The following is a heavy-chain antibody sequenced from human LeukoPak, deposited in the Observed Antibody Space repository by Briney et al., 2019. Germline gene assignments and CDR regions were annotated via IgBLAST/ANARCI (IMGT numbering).Heavy chain of an antibody. CDR2: INQDGSEM. CDR1: GFTFSNYW. V-gene: IGHV3-7*01. Sequence: AGGSLRLSCAASGFTFSNYWMSWVRQAPGKGLEWLANINQDGSEMYYVDSVKGRFTISRDNGKNSLYLQMSSLRAEDTAVYYCARDSGAGGYYYYNMDVWGEGTTVTVSS. CDR3: ARDSGAGGYYYYNMDV. D-gene: IGHD3-10*01. J-gene: IGHJ6*03.